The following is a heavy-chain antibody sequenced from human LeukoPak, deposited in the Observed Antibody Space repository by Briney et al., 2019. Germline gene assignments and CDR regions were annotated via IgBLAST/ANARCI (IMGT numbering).Heavy chain of an antibody. CDR3: ARRTSSIYYYYYGMDV. Sequence: ASVKVSCKASGYTFTSYGISWVRQAPGQGLEWMGGIIPIFGTANYAQKFQGRVTITADESTSTAYMELSSLRSEDTAVYYCARRTSSIYYYYYGMDVWGQGTTVTVSS. J-gene: IGHJ6*02. CDR1: GYTFTSYG. CDR2: IIPIFGTA. D-gene: IGHD6-6*01. V-gene: IGHV1-69*13.